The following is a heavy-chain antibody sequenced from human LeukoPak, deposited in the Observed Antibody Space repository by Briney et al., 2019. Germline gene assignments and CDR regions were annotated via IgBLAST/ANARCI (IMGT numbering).Heavy chain of an antibody. Sequence: GGSLRLSCAASGFTFSTYSMNWVRQAPGKGLEWVSYIGSSSSGTIIYYADSVKGRFTISRDNAKNSLYLQMSSLRAEDTAVYYCAKDQFSEMATRGGVVLVFDYWGQGTLVTVSS. J-gene: IGHJ4*02. CDR2: IGSSSSGTII. CDR3: AKDQFSEMATRGGVVLVFDY. V-gene: IGHV3-48*01. CDR1: GFTFSTYS. D-gene: IGHD5-24*01.